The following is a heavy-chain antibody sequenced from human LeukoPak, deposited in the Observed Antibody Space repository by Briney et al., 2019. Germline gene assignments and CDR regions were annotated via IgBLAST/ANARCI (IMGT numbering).Heavy chain of an antibody. CDR1: GGTFSSYA. CDR3: ATATMVRDVHFDY. V-gene: IGHV1-69*13. D-gene: IGHD3-10*01. J-gene: IGHJ4*02. CDR2: IIPIFGSA. Sequence: ASVKVSCKASGGTFSSYAISWVRQAPGQGLEWMGGIIPIFGSANYAQKFQGRVTITADESTSTAYMELSSLRSEDTAVYYCATATMVRDVHFDYWGQGTLVTVSS.